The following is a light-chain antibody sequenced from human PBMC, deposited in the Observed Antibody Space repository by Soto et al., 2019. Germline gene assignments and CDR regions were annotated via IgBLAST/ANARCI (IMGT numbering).Light chain of an antibody. CDR1: QGISWL. J-gene: IGKJ5*01. CDR2: GAS. Sequence: DIQMTQSPSFVAASVGDIVTITCRSCQGISWLLACFQQRPEKAPELLIYGASSLQIGGPSRFSSSGSGTEIPLTISSLQPEDSATYYWQQANSFPLSLGQGTRLEIK. V-gene: IGKV1-12*01. CDR3: QQANSFPLS.